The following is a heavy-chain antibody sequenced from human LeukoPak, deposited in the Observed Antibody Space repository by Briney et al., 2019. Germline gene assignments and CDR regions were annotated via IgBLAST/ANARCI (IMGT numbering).Heavy chain of an antibody. CDR2: IYSGGST. CDR3: ARGGYSGYAYPDYYYGMDV. Sequence: PGGSLRLSCAASGFTVSSNYMSWVRQAPGKGLEWVSVIYSGGSTYYADSVKGRLTISRNNSKNTLYLQMNGLRAEDTAVYYCARGGYSGYAYPDYYYGMDVWGQGTTVTVSS. V-gene: IGHV3-53*04. J-gene: IGHJ6*02. D-gene: IGHD5-12*01. CDR1: GFTVSSNY.